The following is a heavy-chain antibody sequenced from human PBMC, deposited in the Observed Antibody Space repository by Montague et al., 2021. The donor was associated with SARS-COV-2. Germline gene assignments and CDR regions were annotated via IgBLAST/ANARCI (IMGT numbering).Heavy chain of an antibody. D-gene: IGHD3-22*01. V-gene: IGHV4-39*07. Sequence: SETLFLTCTVSGGSTSSSSYYWGWIRQPPGKGLEWIGSIYYSGSTYYNPSLKSRVTISVDTSKNQFSLKLSSVTAADTAVYYCARDTRITMIVVVQGYGMDVWGQGTTVTVSS. J-gene: IGHJ6*02. CDR3: ARDTRITMIVVVQGYGMDV. CDR1: GGSTSSSSYY. CDR2: IYYSGST.